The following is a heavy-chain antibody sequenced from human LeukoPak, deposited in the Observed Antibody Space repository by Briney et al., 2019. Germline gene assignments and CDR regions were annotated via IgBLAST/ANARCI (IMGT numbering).Heavy chain of an antibody. V-gene: IGHV4-38-2*02. Sequence: SETLSLTCTVSGYSISSGYYWGWIRQPPGKGLEWIGSIYHSGSTYYNPSLKSRVTISVDTSKNQFSLKLSSVTAADTAVYYCARRIPGIAAAGVAGLVDYWGQGTLVTVSS. D-gene: IGHD6-13*01. CDR2: IYHSGST. CDR3: ARRIPGIAAAGVAGLVDY. J-gene: IGHJ4*02. CDR1: GYSISSGYY.